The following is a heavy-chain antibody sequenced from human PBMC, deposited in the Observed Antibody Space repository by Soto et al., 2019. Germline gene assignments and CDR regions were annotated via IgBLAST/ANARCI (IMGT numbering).Heavy chain of an antibody. J-gene: IGHJ5*02. D-gene: IGHD2-2*01. CDR2: IFWDDDK. V-gene: IGHV2-5*02. Sequence: QITLKESGPTLVKPTQTLTLTCTFSGFSLSTSGVGVGWIRQPPGKALEWLALIFWDDDKRYSPSLKSRLTSTKDTSKNQVVLTMTNMDPVDTATYYCAHRLANRYCSSTSCYDNWFDPWGQGTLVTVSS. CDR1: GFSLSTSGVG. CDR3: AHRLANRYCSSTSCYDNWFDP.